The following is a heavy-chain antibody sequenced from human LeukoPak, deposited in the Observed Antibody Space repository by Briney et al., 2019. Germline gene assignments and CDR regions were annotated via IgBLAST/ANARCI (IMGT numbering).Heavy chain of an antibody. CDR3: ASYEGVGY. Sequence: PGGSLRLSCAASGFTFSSYAMSWVRQAPGKGLGWVSSISSSSSYIYYADSVKGRFTISRDNAKNSLYLQMNSLRAEDTAVYYCASYEGVGYWGQGTLVTVSS. V-gene: IGHV3-21*01. J-gene: IGHJ4*02. CDR2: ISSSSSYI. CDR1: GFTFSSYA. D-gene: IGHD3-3*01.